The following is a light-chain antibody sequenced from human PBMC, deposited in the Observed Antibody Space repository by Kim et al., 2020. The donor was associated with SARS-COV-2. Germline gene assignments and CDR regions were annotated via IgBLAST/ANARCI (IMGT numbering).Light chain of an antibody. CDR3: AAWDDSLSYV. Sequence: QSVLTQPPSASGTPGQRVTISCSGSSSNIGTNYVCWYQQLPGTAPKLLIYSNDQRPSGVPDRFSGSKSGTSAALAISGLRSEDEADYYCAAWDDSLSYVFGTGTKVTVL. CDR1: SSNIGTNY. J-gene: IGLJ1*01. CDR2: SND. V-gene: IGLV1-47*02.